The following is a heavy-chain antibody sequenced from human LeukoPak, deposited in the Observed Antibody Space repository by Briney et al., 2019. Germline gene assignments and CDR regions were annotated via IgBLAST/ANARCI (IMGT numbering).Heavy chain of an antibody. CDR3: ARHWAFGTGIVYYFDI. CDR1: GDSIIGTSHR. V-gene: IGHV4-39*01. Sequence: SETLSLTCTVSGDSIIGTSHRWAWIRQTPGKGLEWIGDIHYSGVTSYNPPLASRFIISVDTSKNQVSLRVSSVTGADTAIYYCARHWAFGTGIVYYFDIWGQGTLVTVSS. D-gene: IGHD3-9*01. CDR2: IHYSGVT. J-gene: IGHJ4*02.